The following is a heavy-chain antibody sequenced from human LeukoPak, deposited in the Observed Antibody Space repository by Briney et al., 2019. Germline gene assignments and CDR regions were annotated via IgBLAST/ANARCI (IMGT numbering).Heavy chain of an antibody. CDR1: GFTFSSYW. CDR3: TREDHSNYNY. D-gene: IGHD4-11*01. CDR2: IKQDGGET. J-gene: IGHJ4*02. V-gene: IGHV3-7*01. Sequence: GGSLRLSCAASGFTFSSYWMSWVRQAPGKGLEWVANIKQDGGETFYVDSVKGRFTISRDNAKNSLYLQMNSLRAEDTAVYYCTREDHSNYNYWGQGTPVTVSS.